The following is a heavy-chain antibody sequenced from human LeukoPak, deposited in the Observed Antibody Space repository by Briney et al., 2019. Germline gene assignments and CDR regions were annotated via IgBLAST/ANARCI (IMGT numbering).Heavy chain of an antibody. CDR2: IYTSGST. J-gene: IGHJ6*03. CDR3: ARDEVRLPAAISNPMDV. D-gene: IGHD2-2*01. CDR1: GGSISSYY. V-gene: IGHV4-4*07. Sequence: SETLSLTCTVSGGSISSYYWSWIRQPAGKGLEWIGRIYTSGSTNYNPSLKSRVTMSVDTSKNQFSLKLSSVTAADTAVYYCARDEVRLPAAISNPMDVWGKGTTVTVSS.